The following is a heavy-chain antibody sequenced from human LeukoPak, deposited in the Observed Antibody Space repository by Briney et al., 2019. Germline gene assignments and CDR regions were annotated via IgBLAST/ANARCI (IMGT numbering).Heavy chain of an antibody. D-gene: IGHD4-23*01. V-gene: IGHV4-34*01. J-gene: IGHJ4*02. CDR3: ARVSAVVTLGY. CDR1: GGSFSGYY. CDR2: INHRGST. Sequence: ASETLSLTCAVDGGSFSGYYWSWIRQPPGNGLEWIGEINHRGSTNYNPSPKTRSTISQATSQNQLSWKLRSWAAAATAVYSFARVSAVVTLGYWGKGTLVTVSS.